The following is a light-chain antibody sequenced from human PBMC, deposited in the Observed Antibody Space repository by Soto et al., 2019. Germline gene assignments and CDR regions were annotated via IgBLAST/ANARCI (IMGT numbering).Light chain of an antibody. Sequence: EIVLTQSPATLSLSPGERATLSCRASQSVSSSLGWYQQKPGQAPRLLIYDASNRATGIPTRFSGSGSGTDFTLTISSLEPEDFAVYYCQQRTDWPRTFGQATKLEIK. V-gene: IGKV3-11*01. CDR1: QSVSSS. J-gene: IGKJ2*01. CDR3: QQRTDWPRT. CDR2: DAS.